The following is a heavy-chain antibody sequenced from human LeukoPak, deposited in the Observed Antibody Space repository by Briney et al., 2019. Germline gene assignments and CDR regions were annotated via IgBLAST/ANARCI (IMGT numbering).Heavy chain of an antibody. V-gene: IGHV4-34*01. CDR2: INHSGST. D-gene: IGHD5-18*01. J-gene: IGHJ4*02. CDR3: ARSTTRGYSYGPYYFDY. CDR1: AGSFSGYY. Sequence: SETLSLTCAVYAGSFSGYYWSWIRQPPGKGLEWIGEINHSGSTNYNPSLKSRVTISVDTSKNQFSLKLGSVTAADTAVYYCARSTTRGYSYGPYYFDYWGQGTLVTVSS.